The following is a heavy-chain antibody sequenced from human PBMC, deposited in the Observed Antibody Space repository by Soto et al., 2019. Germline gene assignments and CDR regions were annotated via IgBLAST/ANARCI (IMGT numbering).Heavy chain of an antibody. CDR3: ARDPGYCSGGRCYVGWFYP. J-gene: IGHJ5*02. CDR1: GGSINRGDYY. V-gene: IGHV4-30-4*01. CDR2: IYYSGNT. D-gene: IGHD2-15*01. Sequence: TLSLTFTVSGGSINRGDYYWSWIRQPPGKGLEWIGHIYYSGNTDYNPSLMSRVTISVDTSKSQFSLKLISVTAADTAVYYCARDPGYCSGGRCYVGWFYPWGPGILVTVS.